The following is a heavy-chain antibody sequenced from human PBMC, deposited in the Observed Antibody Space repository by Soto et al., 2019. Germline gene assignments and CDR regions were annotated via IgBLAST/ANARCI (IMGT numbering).Heavy chain of an antibody. V-gene: IGHV4-30-2*05. CDR2: MYHSGST. CDR1: GGSISSGGYS. Sequence: PSETLSLTCAVSGGSISSGGYSWSWIRQPPGKGLEWIGYMYHSGSTYYNPSLKSRVTISIDTSKNQFSLKLSSVTAADTAVYYCARERHDYYDSSGYLDYWGQGTLVTVSS. J-gene: IGHJ4*02. D-gene: IGHD3-22*01. CDR3: ARERHDYYDSSGYLDY.